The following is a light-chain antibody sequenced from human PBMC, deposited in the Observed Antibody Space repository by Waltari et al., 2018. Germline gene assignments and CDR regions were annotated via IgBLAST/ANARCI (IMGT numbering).Light chain of an antibody. V-gene: IGLV3-25*03. Sequence: SFELTQPPSVSVSPGQTARLTCSGAALPRQYPYWYQQRPGQAPMLMIYQDTQRPSEIPERFSGSSSGTTVTLTISEVQAEDEADYYCQSADGSGTYVVFGGGTKLTVL. CDR1: ALPRQY. CDR3: QSADGSGTYVV. J-gene: IGLJ2*01. CDR2: QDT.